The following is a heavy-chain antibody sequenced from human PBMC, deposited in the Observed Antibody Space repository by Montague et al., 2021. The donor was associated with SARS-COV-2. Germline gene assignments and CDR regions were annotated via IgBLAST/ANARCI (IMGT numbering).Heavy chain of an antibody. CDR1: GGSFSGYY. Sequence: SETLSLTCAVYGGSFSGYYWSWIRQPPGKGLEWIGEINHSGSTNYNPSLKSRVTISVDTSKNQFSLKLGSVTAADTAVYFCARGFRARVPAVLGVDFYYYYDMDVWGQGTTVTVSS. CDR2: INHSGST. CDR3: ARGFRARVPAVLGVDFYYYYDMDV. V-gene: IGHV4-34*01. J-gene: IGHJ6*02. D-gene: IGHD2-2*01.